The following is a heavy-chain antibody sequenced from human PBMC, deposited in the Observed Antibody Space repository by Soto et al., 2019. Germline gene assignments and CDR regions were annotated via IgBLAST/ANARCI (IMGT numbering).Heavy chain of an antibody. V-gene: IGHV1-58*01. J-gene: IGHJ4*02. CDR1: GFTFTSSA. CDR3: AADPYDSSSYYFDY. D-gene: IGHD3-22*01. Sequence: ASVKVSCKASGFTFTSSAVQWVRQARGQRLEWIGWIVVGSGNANCAQKFQERVTITRDMSTSTAYMELSSLRSEDTAVYYCAADPYDSSSYYFDYWGQGTLVTVSS. CDR2: IVVGSGNA.